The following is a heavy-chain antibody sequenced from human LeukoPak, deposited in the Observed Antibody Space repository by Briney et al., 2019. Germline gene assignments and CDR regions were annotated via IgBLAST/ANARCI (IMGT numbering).Heavy chain of an antibody. J-gene: IGHJ1*01. V-gene: IGHV3-9*01. D-gene: IGHD6-19*01. CDR3: AKGPYSSGWYQYFQH. CDR1: GFTFDDYA. CDR2: ISWNSGSI. Sequence: PGRSLGLSCAASGFTFDDYATHWVRQAPGKGLEWVSGISWNSGSIGYADSVKGRFTISRDNAKNSLYLQMNSLRAEDTALYYCAKGPYSSGWYQYFQHWGQGTLVTVSS.